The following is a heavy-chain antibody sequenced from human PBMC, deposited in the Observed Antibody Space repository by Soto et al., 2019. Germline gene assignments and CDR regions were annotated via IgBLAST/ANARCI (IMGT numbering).Heavy chain of an antibody. CDR2: ISGSGGST. D-gene: IGHD6-19*01. J-gene: IGHJ4*02. V-gene: IGHV3-23*01. CDR3: EKSEAVACELDY. Sequence: EVQLLESGGGLVQPGGSLRLSCAASGFTFSSYAMSWVRQAPGKGLEWVSAISGSGGSTYYAVSVKGRITISRDNSKNTLYLQMNSLRAEATAVYYCEKSEAVACELDYWGQGTLVTVSS. CDR1: GFTFSSYA.